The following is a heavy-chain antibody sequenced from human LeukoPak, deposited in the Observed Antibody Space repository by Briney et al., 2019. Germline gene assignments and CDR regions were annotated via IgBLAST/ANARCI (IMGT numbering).Heavy chain of an antibody. Sequence: SQTLSLTCTVSSDSFSNGNYFWAWIRQPAGKGLEWIGRIYISGSTNYKPSLKSRVTMSVDTSKKQFSLKLSSVTAADTAVYYCAREDAHDAFDVWGQGALDTVSS. CDR2: IYISGST. V-gene: IGHV4-61*02. CDR1: SDSFSNGNYF. J-gene: IGHJ3*01. CDR3: AREDAHDAFDV.